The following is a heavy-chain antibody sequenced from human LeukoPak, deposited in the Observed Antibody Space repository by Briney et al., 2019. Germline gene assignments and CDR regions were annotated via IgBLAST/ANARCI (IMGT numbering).Heavy chain of an antibody. CDR2: ISASGATT. J-gene: IGHJ4*02. D-gene: IGHD3-22*01. CDR3: AKQRSSYYDSSDY. CDR1: GFSFSTFG. Sequence: GGSLRLSCAASGFSFSTFGMHWVRQAPGKGLEWVSVISASGATTYNADSVKGRFTISRDNSENTLYLQMNSLRADDTAVYYCAKQRSSYYDSSDYWGQGTLVTVSS. V-gene: IGHV3-23*01.